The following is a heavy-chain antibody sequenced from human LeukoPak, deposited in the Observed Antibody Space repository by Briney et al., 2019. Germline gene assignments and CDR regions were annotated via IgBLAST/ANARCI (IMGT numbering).Heavy chain of an antibody. V-gene: IGHV3-15*01. CDR3: AKDMTWDVSSSPGY. J-gene: IGHJ4*02. CDR2: IKSKTDGGTT. Sequence: GGSLRLSCAASGFTFSNAWMSRVRQAPGKGLEWVGRIKSKTDGGTTDYAAPVKGRFTISRDDSKNTLYLQMNSLRAEDTAVYYCAKDMTWDVSSSPGYWGQGTLVTVSS. CDR1: GFTFSNAW. D-gene: IGHD6-13*01.